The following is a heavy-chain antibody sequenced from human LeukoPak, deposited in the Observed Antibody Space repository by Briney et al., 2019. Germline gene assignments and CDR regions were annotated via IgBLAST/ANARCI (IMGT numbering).Heavy chain of an antibody. J-gene: IGHJ4*02. Sequence: GGSLRLSCAASGLTFSDYHMSWIRQAPGKGLEWVSFISDGGRPLHYADSVKGRFTISRDNAKNSLYLQMNSLRDEDTAVYFCARRYCTPSSCYSDYWGQGALVTVSS. CDR1: GLTFSDYH. CDR2: ISDGGRPL. V-gene: IGHV3-11*01. CDR3: ARRYCTPSSCYSDY. D-gene: IGHD2-8*01.